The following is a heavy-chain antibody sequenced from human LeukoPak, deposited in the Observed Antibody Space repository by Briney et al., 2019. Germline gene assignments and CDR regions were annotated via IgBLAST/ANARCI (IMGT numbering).Heavy chain of an antibody. CDR3: ARQHCSGGDCYFFD. CDR2: IWYDGNNK. Sequence: HPGGSLRLSCVASGFTFSNYGMNWVRQAPGKGLEWVSLIWYDGNNKYYADSVKGRFTISRDNSKNTLYLQLNSLRAEDTAVYYCARQHCSGGDCYFFDWGQGTLVTVSS. CDR1: GFTFSNYG. V-gene: IGHV3-33*08. J-gene: IGHJ4*02. D-gene: IGHD2-15*01.